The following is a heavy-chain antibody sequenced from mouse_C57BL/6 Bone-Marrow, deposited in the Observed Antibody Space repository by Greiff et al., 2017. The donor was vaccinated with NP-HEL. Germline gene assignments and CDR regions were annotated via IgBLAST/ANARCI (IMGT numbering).Heavy chain of an antibody. Sequence: VQLQQSGAELVRPGASVKLSCTASGFNIKDDYMHWVKQRPEQGLEWIGWIDPENGDTEYASKFQGKANITADTSSNTAYLQLSSLTYEDTAVYYCTLLRRGSWFAYWGQGTLVTVSA. CDR3: TLLRRGSWFAY. D-gene: IGHD2-12*01. CDR2: IDPENGDT. V-gene: IGHV14-4*01. CDR1: GFNIKDDY. J-gene: IGHJ3*01.